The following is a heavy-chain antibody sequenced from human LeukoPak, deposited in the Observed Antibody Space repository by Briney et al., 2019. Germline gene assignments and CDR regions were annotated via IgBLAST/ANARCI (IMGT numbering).Heavy chain of an antibody. J-gene: IGHJ2*01. V-gene: IGHV1-2*02. CDR2: INPNSGGT. D-gene: IGHD2-2*01. Sequence: ASVKVSCKASGYTFTGYYMHWVRQAPGQGLEWMGWINPNSGGTNYAQKFQGRVTMTRDTSISTAYMELSRLRSDDTAVYYCARRGGYCSSTSCPSRYFDLWGRGTLVTVSS. CDR3: ARRGGYCSSTSCPSRYFDL. CDR1: GYTFTGYY.